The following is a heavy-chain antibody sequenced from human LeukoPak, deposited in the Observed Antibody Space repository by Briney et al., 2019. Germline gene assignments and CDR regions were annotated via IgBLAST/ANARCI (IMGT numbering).Heavy chain of an antibody. CDR1: GFTFTSSA. CDR3: AKVGTVYFPLDF. Sequence: GGSLRLSCAASGFTFTSSAMGWVRQAPGKGLEWVSAISGRSGTTYYADSVKGRFTISRDNSKNTLYLQMNSLRAGDTAVYYCAKVGTVYFPLDFWGQGTLVTVSS. V-gene: IGHV3-23*01. CDR2: ISGRSGTT. J-gene: IGHJ4*02. D-gene: IGHD2/OR15-2a*01.